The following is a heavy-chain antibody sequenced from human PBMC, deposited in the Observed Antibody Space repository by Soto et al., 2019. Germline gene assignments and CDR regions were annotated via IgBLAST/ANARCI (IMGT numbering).Heavy chain of an antibody. J-gene: IGHJ6*02. D-gene: IGHD3-16*01. CDR2: IYYSGST. Sequence: SETLSLTCTVSGGSISSYYWSWIRQPPGKGLEWIGYIYYSGSTNYNPSLKSRVTISVDTSKNQFSLKLSSVTAADTAVYYCARWGYYYYYGMDVWGQGTTVTVSS. V-gene: IGHV4-59*01. CDR1: GGSISSYY. CDR3: ARWGYYYYYGMDV.